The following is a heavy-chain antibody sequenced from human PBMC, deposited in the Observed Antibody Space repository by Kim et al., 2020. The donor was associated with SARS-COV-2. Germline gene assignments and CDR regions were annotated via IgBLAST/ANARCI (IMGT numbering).Heavy chain of an antibody. D-gene: IGHD3-10*01. CDR3: SRKNSGDYGSGGYDS. CDR2: IYYRGST. CDR1: GGAISGYY. J-gene: IGHJ4*02. Sequence: SETLSLTCTVSGGAISGYYWSWIRQPPGMGLEWIGHIYYRGSTNYSPPLKRRVTISLDMSKNQFSLRLISVTDADTAVYYCSRKNSGDYGSGGYDSLGQG. V-gene: IGHV4-59*01.